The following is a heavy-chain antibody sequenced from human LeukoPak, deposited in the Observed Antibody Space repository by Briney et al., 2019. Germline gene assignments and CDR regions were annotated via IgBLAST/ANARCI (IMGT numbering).Heavy chain of an antibody. CDR3: ARSGRGTYFYFDL. J-gene: IGHJ4*02. Sequence: SVKVSCKASGGTFTHYAISWLRQAPGQGLEWMGGIAPISGTPIYAQRFQGRLTVTADTSTGTAYLDLTKLRIDDTAVYFCARSGRGTYFYFDLWGQGTLVTVSS. CDR2: IAPISGTP. D-gene: IGHD1-26*01. V-gene: IGHV1-69*06. CDR1: GGTFTHYA.